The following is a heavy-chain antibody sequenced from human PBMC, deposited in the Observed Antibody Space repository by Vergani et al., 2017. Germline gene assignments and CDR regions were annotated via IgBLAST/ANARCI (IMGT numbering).Heavy chain of an antibody. CDR3: AKGHSGQIGSPHDYYFDY. Sequence: QLQLVESGGGVVQPGRSLRLSCAASGFNFNNFGIHWVRQAPGKGLEWVAVISFDGTTKYYADSVKGRFTISRDNSKNTVSLEMLSLRTEDTAVYYCAKGHSGQIGSPHDYYFDYWGQGTLVTVSS. V-gene: IGHV3-30*18. J-gene: IGHJ4*02. CDR1: GFNFNNFG. D-gene: IGHD1-26*01. CDR2: ISFDGTTK.